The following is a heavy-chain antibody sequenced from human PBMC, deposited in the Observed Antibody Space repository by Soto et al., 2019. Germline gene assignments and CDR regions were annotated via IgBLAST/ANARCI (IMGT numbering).Heavy chain of an antibody. CDR2: IYHSGST. CDR1: GCSISSGGYS. CDR3: ARVYGDYLDF. Sequence: SETLSLTCAVSGCSISSGGYSWSWILQPPGKGLEWIGYIYHSGSTNYNPSLKSRVTISVDTSKHQFSLKLSSVTAADTAVYYCARVYGDYLDFWGQGTLVTVSS. J-gene: IGHJ4*02. D-gene: IGHD4-17*01. V-gene: IGHV4-30-2*01.